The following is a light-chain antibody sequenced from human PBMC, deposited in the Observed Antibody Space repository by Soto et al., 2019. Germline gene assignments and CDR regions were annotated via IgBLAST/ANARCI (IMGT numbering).Light chain of an antibody. CDR2: EGT. Sequence: QSVLTQPASVSGSPGQSIAISCTGTNNVVGSYNFVSWYQQHPGKAPKVLIYEGTKRSSGVSNRFSGSESGNTASLTISGLQTEDEADYYCTSYATGGTHVFGTGTKVTVL. J-gene: IGLJ1*01. CDR3: TSYATGGTHV. V-gene: IGLV2-14*02. CDR1: NNVVGSYNF.